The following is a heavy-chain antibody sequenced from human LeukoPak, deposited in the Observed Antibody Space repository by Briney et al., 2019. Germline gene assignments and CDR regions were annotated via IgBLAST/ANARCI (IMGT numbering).Heavy chain of an antibody. J-gene: IGHJ6*02. D-gene: IGHD3-10*01. V-gene: IGHV4-59*08. CDR3: ARGYGSGSYGDFVLDYYYGMDV. CDR1: GGSISSYY. CDR2: IYYSGST. Sequence: KPSETLSLTCTVSGGSISSYYWSWIRQPPGKGLEWIGYIYYSGSTNYNPSLKSRVTISVDTSKNQFSLKLSSVTAADTAVYYCARGYGSGSYGDFVLDYYYGMDVWGQGTTVTVSS.